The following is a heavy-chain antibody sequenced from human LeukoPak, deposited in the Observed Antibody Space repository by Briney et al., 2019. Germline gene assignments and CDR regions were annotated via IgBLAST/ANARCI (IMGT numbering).Heavy chain of an antibody. J-gene: IGHJ3*02. CDR2: TWYDGSKE. D-gene: IGHD3-22*01. V-gene: IGHV3-33*06. CDR1: GFTLRNYG. CDR3: AKDESMIDYAFDI. Sequence: PGRSLRLSCAASGFTLRNYGMHWVRQAPGKGLEWVAVTWYDGSKEYYADSVKGRFTISRDISKNTLYLQMNSLRAEDTAVYYCAKDESMIDYAFDIWGQGTMVTVSS.